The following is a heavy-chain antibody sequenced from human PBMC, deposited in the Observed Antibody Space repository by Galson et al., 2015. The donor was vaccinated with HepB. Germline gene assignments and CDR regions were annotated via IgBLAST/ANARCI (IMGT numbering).Heavy chain of an antibody. V-gene: IGHV1-18*01. D-gene: IGHD3-16*01. CDR3: ARDYEMSTRKWFDP. J-gene: IGHJ5*02. CDR1: GYKFNDYG. Sequence: SVKVSCEASGYKFNDYGINWVRQAPGQGLEWMGCISGYNANTNYAQNFKGRVTMTTDTSTSTVYMEVKNLRSDDTAVYYCARDYEMSTRKWFDPWGQGTLVTVSS. CDR2: ISGYNANT.